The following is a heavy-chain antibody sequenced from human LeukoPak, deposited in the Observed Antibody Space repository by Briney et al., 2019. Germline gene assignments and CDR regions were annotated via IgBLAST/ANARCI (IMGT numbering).Heavy chain of an antibody. CDR1: GFTFSNAY. CDR3: ARETYSGSYLVDY. CDR2: ISSSGSTI. J-gene: IGHJ4*02. Sequence: GGSLRLSCAASGFTFSNAYMSWIRQAPGKGLEWVSYISSSGSTIYYADSVKGRFTISRDNAKNSLFLQMNSLRAEDTAVYYCARETYSGSYLVDYWGQGTLVTVSS. D-gene: IGHD1-26*01. V-gene: IGHV3-11*01.